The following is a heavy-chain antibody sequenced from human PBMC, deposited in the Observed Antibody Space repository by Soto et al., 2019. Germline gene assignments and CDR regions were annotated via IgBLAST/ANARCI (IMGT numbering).Heavy chain of an antibody. J-gene: IGHJ5*02. CDR1: GGSISSYY. CDR3: ARALTRVLGFCTNGVCYTSWFAP. CDR2: IYYSGST. D-gene: IGHD2-8*01. Sequence: QVQLQESGPGLVKPSETLSLTCTVSGGSISSYYWSWIRQPPGKGLEWIGYIYYSGSTNYNPSLKSRVAISGDTSKNQFSPKLSSVTAADTAVDYCARALTRVLGFCTNGVCYTSWFAPWGQGTLVTVSS. V-gene: IGHV4-59*01.